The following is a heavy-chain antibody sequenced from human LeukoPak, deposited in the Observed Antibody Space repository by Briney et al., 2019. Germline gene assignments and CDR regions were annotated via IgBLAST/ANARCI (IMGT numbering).Heavy chain of an antibody. J-gene: IGHJ4*02. V-gene: IGHV5-51*01. Sequence: GESLKISCKGSGYSFTTYWLAWVRQMPGKGLEWMGVIYPGDSDTRYSPSFQGQVTPSADKSISTAYLQWSSLKASDTAIYYCARALVGAATLSYWGQGTLVTVSS. CDR2: IYPGDSDT. D-gene: IGHD1-26*01. CDR1: GYSFTTYW. CDR3: ARALVGAATLSY.